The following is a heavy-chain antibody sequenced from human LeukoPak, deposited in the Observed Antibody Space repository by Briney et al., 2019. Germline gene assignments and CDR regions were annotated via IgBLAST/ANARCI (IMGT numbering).Heavy chain of an antibody. CDR2: IYTSGST. CDR1: GGSISSYY. CDR3: ARNYYGSGSYYFDY. Sequence: SETLSLTCTVSGGSISSYYWSWIRQPAGKGLEWIGRIYTSGSTYYNPSLKSRVTMSVDTSKNQFSLKLSSVTAADTAVYYCARNYYGSGSYYFDYWGQGTLVTVSS. V-gene: IGHV4-4*07. J-gene: IGHJ4*02. D-gene: IGHD3-10*01.